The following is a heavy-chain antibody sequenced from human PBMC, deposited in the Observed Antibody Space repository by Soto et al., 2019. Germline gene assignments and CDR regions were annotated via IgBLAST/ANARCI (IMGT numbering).Heavy chain of an antibody. D-gene: IGHD5-12*01. CDR1: GFPFSIYE. J-gene: IGHJ3*01. CDR3: VKEKSVTDSGYDAFDL. Sequence: EALLVESGGGLVQPGGSLRLSCAASGFPFSIYEVDWIRLAPGRGPEWVAFISEDGSSTWHRDSVKGRFTIARDNVQQFLFLQMNNLRAEDTGVYYCVKEKSVTDSGYDAFDLWGQGTMVTV. V-gene: IGHV3-48*03. CDR2: ISEDGSST.